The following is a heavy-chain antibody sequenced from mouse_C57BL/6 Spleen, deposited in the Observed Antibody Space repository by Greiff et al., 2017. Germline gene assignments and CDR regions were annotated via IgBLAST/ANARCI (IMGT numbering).Heavy chain of an antibody. J-gene: IGHJ1*03. CDR2: IRSKSNNYAT. CDR1: GFSFNTYA. CDR3: VRRDLGNWYFDV. Sequence: EVQLVESGGGLVQPKGSLKLSCAASGFSFNTYAMNWVRQAPGKGLEWVARIRSKSNNYATYYDDSVKDRFTISRDDSESMLYLQMNNLKTEDTAKYYCVRRDLGNWYFDVWGTGTTVTVSS. V-gene: IGHV10-1*01. D-gene: IGHD3-1*01.